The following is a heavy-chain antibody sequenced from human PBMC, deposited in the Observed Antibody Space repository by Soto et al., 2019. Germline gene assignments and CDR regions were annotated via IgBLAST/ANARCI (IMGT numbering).Heavy chain of an antibody. J-gene: IGHJ5*02. V-gene: IGHV5-51*01. CDR2: IDPGKSKT. D-gene: IGHD6-6*01. CDR3: ERGFSSSAARFDP. Sequence: VRQMRGGGLEWRGIIDPGKSKTIYSPSFQRLVTISADTSLNTAYLQWDSLRASDTAIYYCERGFSSSAARFDPWPQVTVVMVS.